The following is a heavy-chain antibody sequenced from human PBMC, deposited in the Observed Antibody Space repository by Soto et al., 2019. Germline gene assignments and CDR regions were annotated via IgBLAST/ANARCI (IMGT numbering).Heavy chain of an antibody. J-gene: IGHJ4*02. CDR1: GDSVSSGNYY. CDR3: ARGGGVTATFDY. Sequence: PSETLSLTCTVSGDSVSSGNYYWSWIRQPPGKGLQWISYIYYSGNTNDNPSLKSRVIISVDTSKNQFSLKLSSVTTADTAVYHCARGGGVTATFDYWGQGIVVTVSS. V-gene: IGHV4-61*01. D-gene: IGHD5-18*01. CDR2: IYYSGNT.